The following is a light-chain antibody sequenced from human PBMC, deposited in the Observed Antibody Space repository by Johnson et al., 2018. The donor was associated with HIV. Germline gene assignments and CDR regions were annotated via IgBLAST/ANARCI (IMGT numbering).Light chain of an antibody. J-gene: IGLJ1*01. CDR2: KNN. Sequence: QSVLTQPPSVSAAPGQKVTISCSGGGSNIEVNSVSWYQQLPGTPPKLIIFKNNERPSGIPDRFSGSKSGTSATLGITGLQTGAEADYYCGAWDTSLRAYNYVFGSGTKVTVL. V-gene: IGLV1-51*02. CDR1: GSNIEVNS. CDR3: GAWDTSLRAYNYV.